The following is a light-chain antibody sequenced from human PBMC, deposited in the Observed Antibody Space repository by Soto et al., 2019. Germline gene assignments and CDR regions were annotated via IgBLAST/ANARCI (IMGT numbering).Light chain of an antibody. CDR1: QNIDNY. CDR2: GAS. CDR3: QQSSITPLT. Sequence: DIQMTQSPSYLSASVGGTVTITCRASQNIDNYLNWYQHEPGKAPKLLIYGASTLQSGVPSRFSGSGSGTDFTLTIASLQPEDYATYYCQQSSITPLTFGPGTTVDVE. J-gene: IGKJ3*01. V-gene: IGKV1-39*01.